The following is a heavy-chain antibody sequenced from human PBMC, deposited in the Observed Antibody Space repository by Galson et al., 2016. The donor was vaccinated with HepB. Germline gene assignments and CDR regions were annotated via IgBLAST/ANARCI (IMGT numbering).Heavy chain of an antibody. CDR1: GFSLSTSGVG. CDR3: ARKAQLWFSTGYYFDY. Sequence: PALVKPTQTLTLTCTFSGFSLSTSGVGVGWIRQPPGTALECLALISWHGNKRYRPSLNSRLTITKDTSKSQVVLTMTNMDPVDTATYYCARKAQLWFSTGYYFDYWGQGTLVTVSS. CDR2: ISWHGNK. V-gene: IGHV2-5*01. D-gene: IGHD5-18*01. J-gene: IGHJ4*02.